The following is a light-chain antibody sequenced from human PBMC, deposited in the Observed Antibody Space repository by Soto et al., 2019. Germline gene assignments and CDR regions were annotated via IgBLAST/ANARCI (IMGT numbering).Light chain of an antibody. CDR1: SGSIASNY. CDR3: QSYDSSQGV. J-gene: IGLJ2*01. Sequence: FMLTQPHSVSESPGKTVTISCTRSSGSIASNYVQWYQQRPGSAPTTVIYEDNQRPSGVPDRFSGSIDSSSNSASLTISGLKTEDEADYYCQSYDSSQGVFVGGTKLTVL. CDR2: EDN. V-gene: IGLV6-57*03.